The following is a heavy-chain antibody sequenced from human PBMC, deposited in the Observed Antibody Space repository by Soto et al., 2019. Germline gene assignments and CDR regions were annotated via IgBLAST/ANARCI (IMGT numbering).Heavy chain of an antibody. CDR2: ISAYNGNT. CDR1: GYTFTSYG. D-gene: IGHD3-16*02. CDR3: ARVPTYDYIWGSYRTRDHFDY. Sequence: ASVKVSCKASGYTFTSYGISWVRQAPGQGLEWMGWISAYNGNTNYAQKLQGRVTMTTDTSTSTAYMELRSLRSDDTAVYYCARVPTYDYIWGSYRTRDHFDYWGQGTLVTVSS. V-gene: IGHV1-18*01. J-gene: IGHJ4*02.